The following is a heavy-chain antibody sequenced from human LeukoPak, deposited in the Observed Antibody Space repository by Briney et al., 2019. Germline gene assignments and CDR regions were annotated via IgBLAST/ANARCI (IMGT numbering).Heavy chain of an antibody. Sequence: GGSLRLSCAASGFIFSNAWMNWVRQAPGKGLEWVGRIKSKTEGGTTDYAAPVKGRFTISRDDSQNTVDLQISSLTAEDTAMYFCTTTYIVASARKFGDYWGQGTLVVVSS. D-gene: IGHD5-12*01. J-gene: IGHJ4*02. CDR3: TTTYIVASARKFGDY. V-gene: IGHV3-15*01. CDR1: GFIFSNAW. CDR2: IKSKTEGGTT.